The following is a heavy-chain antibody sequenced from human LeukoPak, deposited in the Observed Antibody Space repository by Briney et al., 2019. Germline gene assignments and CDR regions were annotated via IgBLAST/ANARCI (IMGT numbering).Heavy chain of an antibody. Sequence: KGSETLSLTCTVSGGSISSSSYYWGWIRQPPGKGLEWIGSIYYSGSTNYNPSLKSRVTISVDTSKNQFSLKLSSVTAADTAVYYCARRRNYDYVWGSYPGLPKNPYFDYWGQGTLVTVSS. J-gene: IGHJ4*02. D-gene: IGHD3-16*02. CDR2: IYYSGST. CDR1: GGSISSSSYY. CDR3: ARRRNYDYVWGSYPGLPKNPYFDY. V-gene: IGHV4-39*07.